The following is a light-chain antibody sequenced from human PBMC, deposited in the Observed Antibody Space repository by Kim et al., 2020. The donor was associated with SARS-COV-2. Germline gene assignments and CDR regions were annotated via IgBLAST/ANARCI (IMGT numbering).Light chain of an antibody. Sequence: QSITISCTGTSSDVGSYNLFSWYQQHPGKAPKLMIYEVSKRPSGVSNRFSGSKSDNTASLTISGLQAEDEADYYCCSYAGISTFVVFGGGTQLTVL. V-gene: IGLV2-23*02. J-gene: IGLJ2*01. CDR2: EVS. CDR1: SSDVGSYNL. CDR3: CSYAGISTFVV.